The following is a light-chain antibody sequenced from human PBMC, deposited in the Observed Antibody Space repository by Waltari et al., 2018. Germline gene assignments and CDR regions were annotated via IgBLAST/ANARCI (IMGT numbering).Light chain of an antibody. V-gene: IGKV4-1*01. CDR2: WAS. CDR3: QQFYSSPPT. Sequence: DIVMTQSPDSLAVSRGERATIGCESSQSVFYSSSNKNSLAWYQQKPGQPPKLLIHWASTRESGVPDRFSGSGSGTHFALTISSLQAEDVAVYYCQQFYSSPPTFGQGTKVEI. J-gene: IGKJ1*01. CDR1: QSVFYSSSNKNS.